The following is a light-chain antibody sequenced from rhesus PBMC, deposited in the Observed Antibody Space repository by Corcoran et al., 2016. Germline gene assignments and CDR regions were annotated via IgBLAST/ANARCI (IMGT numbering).Light chain of an antibody. J-gene: IGKJ3*01. CDR1: QSINSW. CDR2: KAS. Sequence: DIQMTQSPSSLSASVGDTVTITCRANQSINSWLDWYQQKPGKAPKLLIYKASILKTGVPSRFSGRGSGKDFNLPISCLPPEDFVSYFCLQYSTAPFTLGPGTTLDI. V-gene: IGKV1-22*01. CDR3: LQYSTAPFT.